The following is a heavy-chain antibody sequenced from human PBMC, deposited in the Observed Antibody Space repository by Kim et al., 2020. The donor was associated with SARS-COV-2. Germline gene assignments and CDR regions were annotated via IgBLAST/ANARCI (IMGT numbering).Heavy chain of an antibody. CDR3: ARGGGYNGIDP. J-gene: IGHJ5*02. Sequence: ASVKVSCKASGYTFTTSYIHWMRQAPGQRLEYMGWIDPNGGGTNYAQMFQGRVTMTRDTSVSTAYMELSSLTSDDTAVYYCARGGGYNGIDPLGQGTLVTVPS. V-gene: IGHV1-2*02. CDR2: IDPNGGGT. CDR1: GYTFTTSY. D-gene: IGHD1-1*01.